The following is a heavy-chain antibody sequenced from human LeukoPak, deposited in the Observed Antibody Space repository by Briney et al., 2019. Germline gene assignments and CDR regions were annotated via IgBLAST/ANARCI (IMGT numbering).Heavy chain of an antibody. J-gene: IGHJ4*02. CDR1: GRSISSYY. D-gene: IGHD3-16*02. V-gene: IGHV4-59*01. CDR3: ARTDFTFGGVIVFDY. Sequence: SETLSLTCTVSGRSISSYYWSWLRQPPGKGLEWIGYIYYSGSTNYNPSLKSRVTISVDTSKNQFSLKLSSVTAADTAVYYCARTDFTFGGVIVFDYWGQGTLVTVS. CDR2: IYYSGST.